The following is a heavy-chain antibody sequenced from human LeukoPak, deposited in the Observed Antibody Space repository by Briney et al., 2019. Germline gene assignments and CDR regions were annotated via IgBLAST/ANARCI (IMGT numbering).Heavy chain of an antibody. V-gene: IGHV4-39*07. CDR2: IYYSGST. J-gene: IGHJ4*02. CDR1: GTSISSSSYY. CDR3: ARVHGGYPFDY. Sequence: SETLSLTCTVSGTSISSSSYYWGWIRQPPGKGLEWIGTIYYSGSTYYNPSLKSRVTISVDTSKNQFSLKLSSVTAADTAVYYCARVHGGYPFDYWGQGTLVTVSS. D-gene: IGHD2-15*01.